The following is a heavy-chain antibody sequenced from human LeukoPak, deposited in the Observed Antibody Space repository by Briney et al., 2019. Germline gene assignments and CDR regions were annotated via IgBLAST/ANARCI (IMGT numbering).Heavy chain of an antibody. CDR3: LRMSNGGSFYDY. CDR1: GFNFTMFW. Sequence: GGSLRLSCAASGFNFTMFWMHWVRQAPGKGLEWVSRINIDGSVTTYADSVKGRFTISRDNSENTLYLQMNNLRVEDTAVYYCLRMSNGGSFYDYWGQGALVTVSS. J-gene: IGHJ4*02. D-gene: IGHD2-15*01. CDR2: INIDGSVT. V-gene: IGHV3-74*01.